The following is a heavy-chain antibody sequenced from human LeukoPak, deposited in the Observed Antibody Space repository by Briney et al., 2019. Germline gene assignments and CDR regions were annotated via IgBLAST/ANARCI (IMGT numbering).Heavy chain of an antibody. V-gene: IGHV3-74*01. CDR3: TRPWGSAGRGAYASDI. CDR1: GFTFSSYW. J-gene: IGHJ3*02. D-gene: IGHD3-16*01. CDR2: INTDGSST. Sequence: PGGSLRLSCAASGFTFSSYWMHWVRQAPGKGLVWVSRINTDGSSTYYANSVKGRFTISRDNAKNTLYLQMNSLRAEDTAVFYCTRPWGSAGRGAYASDIWGQGTMVTVSS.